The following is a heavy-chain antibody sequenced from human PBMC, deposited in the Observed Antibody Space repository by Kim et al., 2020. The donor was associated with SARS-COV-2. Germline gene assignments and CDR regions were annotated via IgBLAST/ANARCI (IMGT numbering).Heavy chain of an antibody. Sequence: ADSVKGRFTIARDNSKTTLYLQMNSLRAEDTAVYYCASTGSGSYYNPFDYWGQGTLVTVSS. D-gene: IGHD3-10*01. V-gene: IGHV3-30*01. J-gene: IGHJ4*02. CDR3: ASTGSGSYYNPFDY.